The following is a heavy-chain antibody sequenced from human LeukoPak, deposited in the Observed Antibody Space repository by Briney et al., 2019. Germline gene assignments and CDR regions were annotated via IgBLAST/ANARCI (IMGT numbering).Heavy chain of an antibody. CDR3: ARDRGAAAGN. CDR1: GFTLSRYA. CDR2: IYRGGST. J-gene: IGHJ4*02. Sequence: PGGSLRLSCAASGFTLSRYALRWVRQAPGKGLEWVSVIYRGGSTYYADSVKGRFTMSRDNSKNTVYLQMDSLRAEDTAVYYCARDRGAAAGNWGQGTLVTVSS. V-gene: IGHV3-53*01. D-gene: IGHD6-13*01.